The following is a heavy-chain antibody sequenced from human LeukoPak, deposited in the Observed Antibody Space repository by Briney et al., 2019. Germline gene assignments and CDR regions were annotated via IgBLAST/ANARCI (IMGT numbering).Heavy chain of an antibody. CDR3: ARSLYCSSVNCPTQTWFDP. D-gene: IGHD2-2*01. CDR1: GGSMSNFY. CDR2: IYYSGST. V-gene: IGHV4-59*08. Sequence: PSKTLSLSCTVTGGSMSNFYWTWIRQPPGKGLEWIANIYYSGSTNYNPSLKSRVTMSIDTSKNQFSLKLSSVTAADTAVYYCARSLYCSSVNCPTQTWFDPCGQGTLVSVSS. J-gene: IGHJ5*02.